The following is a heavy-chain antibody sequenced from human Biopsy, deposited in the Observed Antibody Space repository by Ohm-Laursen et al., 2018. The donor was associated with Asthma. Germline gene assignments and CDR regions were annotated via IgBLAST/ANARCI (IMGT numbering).Heavy chain of an antibody. Sequence: LSLSCAASRFTYEMHWVRQAPGKGREGVAVISYDGSSIYYADSVKGRFTISRDNSKNTLSLQMNSLTAEDTAVYYCAREGVAGTHIEDWGQGTLVTVSP. V-gene: IGHV3-30-3*01. CDR2: ISYDGSSI. CDR1: RFTYE. CDR3: AREGVAGTHIED. J-gene: IGHJ4*02. D-gene: IGHD6-19*01.